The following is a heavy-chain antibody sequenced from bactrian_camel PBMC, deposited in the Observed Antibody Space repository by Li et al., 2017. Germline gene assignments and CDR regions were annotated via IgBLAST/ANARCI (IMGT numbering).Heavy chain of an antibody. Sequence: HVQLVESGGGSVQAGGSLRLSCVAVQDTTKRNTMAWFRQVPGKGLEWVASIADDGAETYYASSVKGRFTISRDNVKNILYLQMNSLKPEDTAMYYCAAGIPGANRCSDYWGQGTQVTVSS. CDR1: QDTTKRNT. D-gene: IGHD3*01. J-gene: IGHJ4*01. CDR3: AAGIPGANRCSDY. CDR2: IADDGAET. V-gene: IGHV3S5*01.